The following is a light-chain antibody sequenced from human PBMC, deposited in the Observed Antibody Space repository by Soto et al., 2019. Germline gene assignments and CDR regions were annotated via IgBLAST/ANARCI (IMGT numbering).Light chain of an antibody. V-gene: IGKV1-5*03. J-gene: IGKJ4*01. Sequence: QITQAASTLSASVGDTVTITCRASQTVSSWLAWYQQKPEKAPKLLIYKASTLKSGVPSRFSGSGAGTEFTLTISSMQPEDVATYFCRQSYSTPGTFGGGTKVDIK. CDR2: KAS. CDR3: RQSYSTPGT. CDR1: QTVSSW.